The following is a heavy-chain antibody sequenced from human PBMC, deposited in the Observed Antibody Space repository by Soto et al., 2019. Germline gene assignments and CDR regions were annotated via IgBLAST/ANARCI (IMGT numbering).Heavy chain of an antibody. V-gene: IGHV1-18*01. D-gene: IGHD6-13*01. Sequence: ASVKVSCKASGYTFTSYGISWVRQAPGQGLEWMGWISGYNGDTKYAQKFQGRVTMTTDTSTSTAYMELRSLRSDDTAVYYCALGGPMSAQQLVQDFDYWGQGTLVTVSS. CDR1: GYTFTSYG. CDR2: ISGYNGDT. J-gene: IGHJ4*02. CDR3: ALGGPMSAQQLVQDFDY.